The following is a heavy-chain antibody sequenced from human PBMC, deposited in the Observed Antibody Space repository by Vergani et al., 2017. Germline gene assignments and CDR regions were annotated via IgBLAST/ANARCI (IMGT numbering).Heavy chain of an antibody. CDR1: GGSFSGYY. CDR2: INHSGST. CDR3: ARGGYCSGGSCYSAKNLLYYFDY. D-gene: IGHD2-15*01. Sequence: QLQLQQWGAGLLKPSETLSLTCAVYGGSFSGYYWSWIRQPPGKGLEWIGEINHSGSTNYNPSLKSRVTISVDTSKNQFSLKLGSVTAADTAVYYCARGGYCSGGSCYSAKNLLYYFDYWGQGTLVTVSS. V-gene: IGHV4-34*01. J-gene: IGHJ4*02.